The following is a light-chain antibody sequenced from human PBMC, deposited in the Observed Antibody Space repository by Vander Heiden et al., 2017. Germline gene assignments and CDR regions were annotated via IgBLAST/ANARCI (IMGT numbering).Light chain of an antibody. CDR2: DVS. V-gene: IGLV2-14*03. J-gene: IGLJ1*01. CDR3: SSYRSSSSTPYV. CDR1: SSDVGGYNY. Sequence: QSALTQPASVSGSPGQSITISCTGPSSDVGGYNYVSWYQQHPGKAPKLMVFDVSNRPSGVSNLFSGSKSGDTASLTISGLQADDEADYYCSSYRSSSSTPYVFGTGTKVTVL.